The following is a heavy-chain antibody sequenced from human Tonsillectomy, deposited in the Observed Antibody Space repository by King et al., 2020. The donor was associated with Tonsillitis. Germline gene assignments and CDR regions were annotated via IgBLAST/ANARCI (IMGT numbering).Heavy chain of an antibody. CDR1: GFTFSSYA. D-gene: IGHD3-3*01. J-gene: IGHJ4*02. CDR3: ARDLLRPVAGGY. V-gene: IGHV3-30*04. Sequence: VQLVESGGGVVQPGRSLRLSCAASGFTFSSYAMHWVRQAPGKGLEWVAVISYDGSNKYYADSVKGRFTISRDNSKNTLYLQMNSLRAEDTAVYYCARDLLRPVAGGYWGQGPLVTVSS. CDR2: ISYDGSNK.